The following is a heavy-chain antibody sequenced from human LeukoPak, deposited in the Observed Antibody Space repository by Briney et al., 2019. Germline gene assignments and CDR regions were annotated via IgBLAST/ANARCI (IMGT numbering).Heavy chain of an antibody. CDR3: AIIGGGGNYNYAFDI. J-gene: IGHJ3*02. D-gene: IGHD1-7*01. Sequence: GGSLRLSCAASGFTFSSYEMNWVRQAPGKGLEWVSYISGSASSTYYADSVKGRFTISRDNAKNSLYLQMNSLRAEDMALYYCAIIGGGGNYNYAFDIWGQGTMVTVSS. V-gene: IGHV3-48*03. CDR1: GFTFSSYE. CDR2: ISGSASST.